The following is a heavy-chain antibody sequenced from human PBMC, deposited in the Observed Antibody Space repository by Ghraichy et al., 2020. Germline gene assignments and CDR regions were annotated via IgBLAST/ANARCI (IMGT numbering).Heavy chain of an antibody. CDR2: IYYSGST. J-gene: IGHJ3*02. D-gene: IGHD1-14*01. CDR3: ARRSNPLDAFDI. CDR1: GGSISSSSYY. Sequence: SETLSLTCTVSGGSISSSSYYWGWIRQPPGKGLEWIGSIYYSGSTYYNPSLKSRVTISVDTSKNPFSLKLSSVTAADTAVYYCARRSNPLDAFDIWGQGTMVTVSS. V-gene: IGHV4-39*01.